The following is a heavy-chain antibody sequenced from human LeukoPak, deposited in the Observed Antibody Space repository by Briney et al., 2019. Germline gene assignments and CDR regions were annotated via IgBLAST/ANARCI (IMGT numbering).Heavy chain of an antibody. V-gene: IGHV1-2*02. J-gene: IGHJ4*02. D-gene: IGHD3-16*01. CDR2: INPNSGGA. Sequence: ASVKVSCKASGYTFTGYYMHWVRQAPGQGLEWMGWINPNSGGANYAQKFQGRVTMTRNTSISTAYMELSSLRSEDTAVYYCARDNDSRDPPHFDYWGQGTLVTVSS. CDR1: GYTFTGYY. CDR3: ARDNDSRDPPHFDY.